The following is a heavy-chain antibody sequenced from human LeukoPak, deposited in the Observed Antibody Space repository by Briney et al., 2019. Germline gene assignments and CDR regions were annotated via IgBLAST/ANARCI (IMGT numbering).Heavy chain of an antibody. CDR2: ISRDGGTT. CDR1: GFTFSSYV. D-gene: IGHD5-12*01. V-gene: IGHV3-23*01. Sequence: SGGSLRLSCAASGFTFSSYVMSWVRQAPGKGLEWVSAISRDGGTTYYADSVKGRFTISRDNSKNTLYLQMTSLRAEDTAVYYCAKTSRAYRNYDSSFDYWGQGTLVTVSS. CDR3: AKTSRAYRNYDSSFDY. J-gene: IGHJ4*02.